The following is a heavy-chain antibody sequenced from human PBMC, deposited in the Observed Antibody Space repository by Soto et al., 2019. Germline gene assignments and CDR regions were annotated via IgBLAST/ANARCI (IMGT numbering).Heavy chain of an antibody. Sequence: QVQLQQWGTGLLKPSETLSLHCAVYGESLRGYYWSWIRQTPAMGLEWIGEINHRGTTNHDSSLKRRAIISIDTSKNQVSLRLNYVTAADTAVYYCARGYPRSILSTSLTTSYGFDSWGQGTLVTVSS. CDR1: GESLRGYY. CDR3: ARGYPRSILSTSLTTSYGFDS. CDR2: INHRGTT. J-gene: IGHJ5*01. V-gene: IGHV4-34*04. D-gene: IGHD2-15*01.